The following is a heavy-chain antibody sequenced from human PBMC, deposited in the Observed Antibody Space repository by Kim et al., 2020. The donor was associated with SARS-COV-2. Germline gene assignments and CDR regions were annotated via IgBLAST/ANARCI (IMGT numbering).Heavy chain of an antibody. V-gene: IGHV3-74*01. CDR2: ST. Sequence: STLDAGTGKGRFTIPRDNDKNTLYLQVSSLRAEDTAVYYCARGNYHGMDVWGQGTTVTASS. CDR3: ARGNYHGMDV. J-gene: IGHJ6*02.